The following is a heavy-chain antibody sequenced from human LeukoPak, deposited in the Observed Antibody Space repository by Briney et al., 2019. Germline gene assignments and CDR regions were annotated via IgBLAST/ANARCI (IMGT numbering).Heavy chain of an antibody. J-gene: IGHJ4*02. CDR2: ISSSGSTI. Sequence: GGSLRLSCAASGFTFSDYYMSWIRQAPGKGLEWVSSISSSGSTIYYADSVKGRFTISRDNAKTSLYLRMNSLRAEDTAVFYCARHLSGVTGYTYGRGIDYWGQGTLVTVSS. D-gene: IGHD5-18*01. CDR1: GFTFSDYY. CDR3: ARHLSGVTGYTYGRGIDY. V-gene: IGHV3-11*04.